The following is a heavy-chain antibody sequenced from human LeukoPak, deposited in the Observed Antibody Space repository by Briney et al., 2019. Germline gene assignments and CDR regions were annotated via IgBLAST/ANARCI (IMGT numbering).Heavy chain of an antibody. CDR1: GFTFTSYG. D-gene: IGHD3-16*01. V-gene: IGHV3-23*01. CDR2: LSNSGIGI. Sequence: GGSLRLSCAASGFTFTSYGMSWFRQAPGKGLEWVSSLSNSGIGIYYADSVKGRFTISRDNSKNTLYVQMNSLRVEDTAVYYCAKLSLTNIMIRGNWFDSWGQGTLVTVSS. J-gene: IGHJ5*01. CDR3: AKLSLTNIMIRGNWFDS.